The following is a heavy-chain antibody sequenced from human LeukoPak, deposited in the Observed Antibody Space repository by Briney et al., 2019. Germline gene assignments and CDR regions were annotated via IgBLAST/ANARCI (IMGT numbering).Heavy chain of an antibody. Sequence: KAGGSLRLSCAASGFTFSNYAMSWVRQAPGKGLEWVSAISGSGGNTYYADSVKGRFTISRDNSRSTLYLQMNSLRAEDTAVYYCVSSSSGWYRFQNWGQGCLGTVSS. V-gene: IGHV3-23*01. CDR1: GFTFSNYA. CDR2: ISGSGGNT. J-gene: IGHJ4*02. CDR3: VSSSSGWYRFQN. D-gene: IGHD6-19*01.